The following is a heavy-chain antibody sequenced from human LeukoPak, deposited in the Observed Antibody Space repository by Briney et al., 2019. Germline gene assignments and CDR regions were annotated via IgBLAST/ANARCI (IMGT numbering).Heavy chain of an antibody. V-gene: IGHV1-18*01. J-gene: IGHJ6*03. CDR2: ISAYNGNT. CDR1: GYTFTSYG. CDR3: ARGGFGSGGDYGYYYMDV. Sequence: ASVTVSCKASGYTFTSYGISWVRQAPGQGLEWMGWISAYNGNTNYAQKLQGRVTMTTDTSTSTAYMELRSLRSDDTAVYYCARGGFGSGGDYGYYYMDVWGKGTTVTVSS. D-gene: IGHD3-10*01.